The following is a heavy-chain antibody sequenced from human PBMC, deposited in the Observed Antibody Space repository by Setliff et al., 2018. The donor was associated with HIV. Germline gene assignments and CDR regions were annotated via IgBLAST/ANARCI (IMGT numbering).Heavy chain of an antibody. Sequence: GGSLRLSCAASGFTFSNYSMNWVRQAPGKGLEWVSSISSSSSYIYYADSVKGRFTISRDNAKNSLYLQMNSLRADDTALYYCARGVKDKQWLGTYAFDIWGQGTMVTVSS. V-gene: IGHV3-21*01. CDR3: ARGVKDKQWLGTYAFDI. J-gene: IGHJ3*02. CDR2: ISSSSSYI. D-gene: IGHD6-19*01. CDR1: GFTFSNYS.